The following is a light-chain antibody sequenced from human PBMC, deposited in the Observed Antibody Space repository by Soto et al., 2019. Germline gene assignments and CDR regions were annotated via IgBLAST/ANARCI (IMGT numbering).Light chain of an antibody. V-gene: IGKV1-39*01. Sequence: DIQMTQSPSSLSASVGDRVTITFRASQSISSYLNWYQQKPGKAPKLLIYASSSLQSGVPARFSASGSGTAFTLTISDVQPEDFALYYCHQRQSWPRTFGQGTKVDIK. CDR3: HQRQSWPRT. CDR1: QSISSY. J-gene: IGKJ1*01. CDR2: ASS.